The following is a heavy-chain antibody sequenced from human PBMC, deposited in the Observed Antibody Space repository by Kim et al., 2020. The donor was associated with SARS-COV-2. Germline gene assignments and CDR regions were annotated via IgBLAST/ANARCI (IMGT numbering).Heavy chain of an antibody. CDR2: ISSSGSTI. CDR1: GFTFSSYE. V-gene: IGHV3-48*03. J-gene: IGHJ4*02. Sequence: GGSLRLSCAASGFTFSSYEMNWVRQAPGKGLEWVSYISSSGSTIYYADSVKGRFTISRDNAKNSLYLQMNSLRAEDTAVYYCARDMGGNGLTPSFDSWGQGTLVTVSS. D-gene: IGHD1-26*01. CDR3: ARDMGGNGLTPSFDS.